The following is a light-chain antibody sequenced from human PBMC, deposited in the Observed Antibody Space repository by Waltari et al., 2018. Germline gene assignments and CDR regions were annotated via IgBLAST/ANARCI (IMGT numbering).Light chain of an antibody. CDR2: GAS. J-gene: IGKJ1*01. Sequence: EIVLTQSPGRLSSSPGERVTISCRASQSVSRSLAWYQQKPGQAPRLPIFGASNRATGIPDRFSGSGSKTDFSLTISRLEPEDFAVYYCQHYVRLPATFGRGTKVEIK. CDR3: QHYVRLPAT. V-gene: IGKV3-20*01. CDR1: QSVSRS.